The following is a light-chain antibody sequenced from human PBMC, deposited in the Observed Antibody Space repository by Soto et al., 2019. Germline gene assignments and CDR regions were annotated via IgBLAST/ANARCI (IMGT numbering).Light chain of an antibody. V-gene: IGLV2-14*01. CDR2: DVS. CDR1: SSDVGGYNY. CDR3: SSYTSSSTHVV. Sequence: QSALTQPASVSGSPGQSITISCTGTSSDVGGYNYVSWYQQHPGKAPKLKIYDVSNRPSGVSNRFSGSKSGNTASLTISGLQAGDEADYYCSSYTSSSTHVVFGGGTKLTVL. J-gene: IGLJ2*01.